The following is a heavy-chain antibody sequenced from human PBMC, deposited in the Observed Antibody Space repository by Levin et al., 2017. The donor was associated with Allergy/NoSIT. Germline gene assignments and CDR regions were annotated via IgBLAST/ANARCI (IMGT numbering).Heavy chain of an antibody. J-gene: IGHJ6*02. CDR1: GFTFSSYS. Sequence: GESLKISCAASGFTFSSYSMNWVRQAPGKGLEWVSSISSSSSYIYYADSVKGRFTISRDNAKNSLYLQMNSLRAEDTAVYYCARDGRPLERFYYYYGMDVWGQGTTVTVSS. CDR2: ISSSSSYI. V-gene: IGHV3-21*01. CDR3: ARDGRPLERFYYYYGMDV. D-gene: IGHD1-1*01.